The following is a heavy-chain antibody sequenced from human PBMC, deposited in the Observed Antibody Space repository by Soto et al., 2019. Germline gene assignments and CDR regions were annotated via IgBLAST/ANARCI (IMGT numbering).Heavy chain of an antibody. CDR3: ARGPKIAQGDYDAFDI. D-gene: IGHD3-22*01. J-gene: IGHJ3*02. V-gene: IGHV1-18*01. CDR2: ISAYNGNT. CDR1: GYTFTSYG. Sequence: ASVKVSCKASGYTFTSYGISWVRQAPGQGLEWMGWISAYNGNTNYAQKLQGRVTMTTDTSTSTAYMELRSLRSDDTAVYYCARGPKIAQGDYDAFDIWGQGTMVTVSS.